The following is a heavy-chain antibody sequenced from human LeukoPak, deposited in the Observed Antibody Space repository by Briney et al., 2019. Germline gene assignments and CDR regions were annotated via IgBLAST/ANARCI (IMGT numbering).Heavy chain of an antibody. Sequence: GGSLRLSCAASGFTFSSYSMNWVRQAPGQGLEWVSSISSSSSYIYYADSVKGRFTISRDNSKNSLYLQMNSLRAEDTAVYYCARPQLGYCSSTSCYSPDYWGQGTLVTVSS. CDR1: GFTFSSYS. V-gene: IGHV3-21*01. CDR3: ARPQLGYCSSTSCYSPDY. CDR2: ISSSSSYI. D-gene: IGHD2-2*01. J-gene: IGHJ4*02.